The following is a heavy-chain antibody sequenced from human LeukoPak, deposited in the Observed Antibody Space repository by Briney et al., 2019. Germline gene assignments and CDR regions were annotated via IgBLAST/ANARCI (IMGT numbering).Heavy chain of an antibody. CDR1: GFTFSNYA. J-gene: IGHJ3*02. V-gene: IGHV3-23*01. CDR3: ASSGRGSHAFDI. CDR2: INDNGSTR. Sequence: PGGSLRLSCGASGFTFSNYAMSWVRQAPGKGLEWVSGINDNGSTRFYAASVKGRFTISRDNSKNTLYLQMNSLRAEDTAVYYCASSGRGSHAFDIWGQGTMVTVSS. D-gene: IGHD3-10*01.